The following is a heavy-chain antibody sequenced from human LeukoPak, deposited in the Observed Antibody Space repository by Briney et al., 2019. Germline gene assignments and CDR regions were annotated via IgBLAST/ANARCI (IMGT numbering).Heavy chain of an antibody. Sequence: ASVKVSCKASGYTFTGYYMHWVRQAPGQGLEWMGWINPNSGGTNYAQKFQGRVTMTRDTSISTAYMELSRLRSDDTAVYYCARSAPNYYDSNGLSQSPLIVWGQGTLVTVSS. CDR3: ARSAPNYYDSNGLSQSPLIV. CDR1: GYTFTGYY. D-gene: IGHD3-22*01. V-gene: IGHV1-2*02. J-gene: IGHJ4*02. CDR2: INPNSGGT.